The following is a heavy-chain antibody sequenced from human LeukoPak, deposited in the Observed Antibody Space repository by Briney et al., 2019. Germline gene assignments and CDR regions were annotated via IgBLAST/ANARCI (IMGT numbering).Heavy chain of an antibody. CDR2: IYYSGST. Sequence: SETLSLTCTVSGGSISSYYWSWIRQPPGKGLEWIGYIYYSGSTYYNPSLKSRVTISVHTSKNQFSLKLSSVTAADTAVYYCARGRYDSSGYYDYWGQGTLVTVSS. J-gene: IGHJ4*02. V-gene: IGHV4-59*12. CDR3: ARGRYDSSGYYDY. D-gene: IGHD3-22*01. CDR1: GGSISSYY.